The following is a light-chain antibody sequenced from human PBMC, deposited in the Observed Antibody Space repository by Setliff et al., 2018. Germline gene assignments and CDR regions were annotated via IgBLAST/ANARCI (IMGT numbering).Light chain of an antibody. J-gene: IGLJ2*01. CDR3: CSYAAITTFDVV. CDR1: SSDVGNYNL. CDR2: EVS. Sequence: QSVLTQPASVSGSPGQSITISCTGTSSDVGNYNLVSWYQQYPGKAPKLIISEVSEPPSGVSNRFSGSKSGNTASLTISGLQAEDEAVYYCCSYAAITTFDVVFGGGTKVTVL. V-gene: IGLV2-23*02.